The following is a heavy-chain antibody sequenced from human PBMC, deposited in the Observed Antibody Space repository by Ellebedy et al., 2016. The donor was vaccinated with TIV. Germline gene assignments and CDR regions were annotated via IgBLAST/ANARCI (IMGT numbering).Heavy chain of an antibody. D-gene: IGHD2-21*02. Sequence: SETLSLTCAVYGGSFSGYYWSWIRQSPGKGLEWIGEINHNGKTNYSPSLKSRVTVSVDTSKNQFSLKLSSVTAADTAVYYCARGLTYCGGDCSGYFQHWGQGTLVTVSS. CDR1: GGSFSGYY. V-gene: IGHV4-34*01. CDR3: ARGLTYCGGDCSGYFQH. J-gene: IGHJ1*01. CDR2: INHNGKT.